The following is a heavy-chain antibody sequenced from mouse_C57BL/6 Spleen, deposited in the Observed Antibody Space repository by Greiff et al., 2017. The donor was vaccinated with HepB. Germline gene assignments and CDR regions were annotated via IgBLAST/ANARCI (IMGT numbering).Heavy chain of an antibody. D-gene: IGHD1-1*01. V-gene: IGHV5-17*01. Sequence: EVQLQESGGGLVKPGGSLKLSCAASGFTFSDYGMHWVRQAPEKGLEWVAYISSGSSTIYYADTVKGRFTFSRDNAKNTLFLQMTSLRSEDTAMYYCARPDITTVVEAMDYWGQGTSVTVSS. CDR2: ISSGSSTI. CDR1: GFTFSDYG. J-gene: IGHJ4*01. CDR3: ARPDITTVVEAMDY.